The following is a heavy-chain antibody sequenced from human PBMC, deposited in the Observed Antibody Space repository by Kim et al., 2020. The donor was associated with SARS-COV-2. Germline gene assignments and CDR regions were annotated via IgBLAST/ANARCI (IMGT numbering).Heavy chain of an antibody. CDR2: ISGSGGST. Sequence: GGSLRLSCAASGFTFSSYAMSWVRQAPGKGLEWVSAISGSGGSTYYADSVKGRFTISRDNSKNTLYLQMNSLRAEDTAVYYCAKEGEYYDFWSGYYLYYFDYWGQGTLVTVSS. J-gene: IGHJ4*02. D-gene: IGHD3-3*01. V-gene: IGHV3-23*01. CDR3: AKEGEYYDFWSGYYLYYFDY. CDR1: GFTFSSYA.